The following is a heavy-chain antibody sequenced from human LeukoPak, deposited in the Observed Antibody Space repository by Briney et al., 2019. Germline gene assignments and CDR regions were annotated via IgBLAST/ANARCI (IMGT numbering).Heavy chain of an antibody. CDR2: INPNSGGT. J-gene: IGHJ5*02. D-gene: IGHD2-15*01. CDR1: GYTFTGYY. Sequence: ASVKVSCKASGYTFTGYYMHWVRQAPGQGLEWMGWINPNSGGTNYAQKFQGRVTMTRDTSISTAYMELSRLRSDDTAVYYCARAGYCSGGSCWWFDPWGQGTLVTVSS. CDR3: ARAGYCSGGSCWWFDP. V-gene: IGHV1-2*02.